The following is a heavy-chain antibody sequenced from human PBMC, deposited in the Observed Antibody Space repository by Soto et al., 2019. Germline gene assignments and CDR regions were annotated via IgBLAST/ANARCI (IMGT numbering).Heavy chain of an antibody. J-gene: IGHJ6*03. D-gene: IGHD6-6*01. CDR1: GGSISSYY. Sequence: SETLSLTCTVSGGSISSYYWSWIRQPPGKGLEWIGCIYYSGSTNYNPSLKSRVTISVDTSKNQFSLKLSSVTAADTAVYYCARDRLNERSIAARQAPYYYMDVWGKGTTVTVSS. CDR3: ARDRLNERSIAARQAPYYYMDV. CDR2: IYYSGST. V-gene: IGHV4-59*01.